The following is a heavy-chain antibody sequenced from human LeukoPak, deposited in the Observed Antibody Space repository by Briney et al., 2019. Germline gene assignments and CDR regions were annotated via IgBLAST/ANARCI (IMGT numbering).Heavy chain of an antibody. V-gene: IGHV4-34*01. J-gene: IGHJ4*02. D-gene: IGHD6-13*01. CDR3: ASLAAAGTGDYFDY. Sequence: SSETLSLTCAVYGGSFSGYYGSWIRQPPGKGREWIGEINHSGSTNYNPSLKSRVTISVDTSKNQFSLKLSSVTAADTAVYYCASLAAAGTGDYFDYWGQGTLVTVSS. CDR1: GGSFSGYY. CDR2: INHSGST.